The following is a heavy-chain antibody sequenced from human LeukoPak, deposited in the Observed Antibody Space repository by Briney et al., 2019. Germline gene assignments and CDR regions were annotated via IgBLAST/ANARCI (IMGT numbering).Heavy chain of an antibody. CDR1: GGSISSYY. J-gene: IGHJ6*03. D-gene: IGHD2-2*01. CDR3: ARGRIVVVPAATPPFYYYYMDV. CDR2: IYYSGST. Sequence: SETLSLTCTVSGGSISSYYWSWIRQPPGKGLEWIGYIYYSGSTNYNPSLKSRVTISVDTSKNQFSLKLSSVTAADTAVYYCARGRIVVVPAATPPFYYYYMDVWGKGTTVTVSS. V-gene: IGHV4-59*12.